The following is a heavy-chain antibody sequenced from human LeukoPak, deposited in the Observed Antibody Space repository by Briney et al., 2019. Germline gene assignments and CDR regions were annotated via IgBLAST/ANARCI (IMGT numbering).Heavy chain of an antibody. J-gene: IGHJ4*02. Sequence: TGGSLRLSCAASGFTVSNNYMSWVRQAPGKGLEWVSLIYSGGSTYYADSVKGRFTISRDNSKNTLYLQMNSLRAEDTAVYYCARQPFIVVPTDSWGQGTLVTVSS. V-gene: IGHV3-66*04. CDR2: IYSGGST. D-gene: IGHD3-22*01. CDR1: GFTVSNNY. CDR3: ARQPFIVVPTDS.